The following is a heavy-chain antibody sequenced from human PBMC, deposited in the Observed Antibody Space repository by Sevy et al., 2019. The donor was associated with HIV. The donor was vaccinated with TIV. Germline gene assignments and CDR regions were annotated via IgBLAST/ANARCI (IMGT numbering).Heavy chain of an antibody. CDR3: AKDRGGSYYTGRLFLGFDY. Sequence: GESLKISCAASGFAFSNYGMHWVRQAPGKGLEWVAVISYDGSNKYYADSVKGRFTISRDNSKNTLYLQMNSLRTEDTAVYYCAKDRGGSYYTGRLFLGFDYWGQGTLVTVSS. V-gene: IGHV3-30*18. J-gene: IGHJ4*02. D-gene: IGHD1-26*01. CDR1: GFAFSNYG. CDR2: ISYDGSNK.